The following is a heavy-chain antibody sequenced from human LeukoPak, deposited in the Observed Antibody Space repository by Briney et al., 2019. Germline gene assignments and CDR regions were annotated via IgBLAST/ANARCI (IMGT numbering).Heavy chain of an antibody. CDR3: ARGTSSVTDY. D-gene: IGHD5-18*01. CDR1: GFTFSSYS. CDR2: ISSSSSYI. J-gene: IGHJ4*02. V-gene: IGHV3-21*01. Sequence: PGGSLKLSCAASGFTFSSYSMNWVRQAPGKGLEWVSSISSSSSYIYYADSVKGRFTISRDNAKNSLYLQMNSLRAEDTAVYYCARGTSSVTDYWGQGTLVTVSS.